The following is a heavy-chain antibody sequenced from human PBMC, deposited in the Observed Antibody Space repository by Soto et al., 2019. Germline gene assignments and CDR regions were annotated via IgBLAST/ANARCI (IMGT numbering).Heavy chain of an antibody. D-gene: IGHD1-26*01. Sequence: GGSLRLSCAASGFTFSSYAMSWVRQAPGKGLEWVSAISGSGGSTYYADSVKGRFTISRDNAKNSLYLQMNSLRAEDTAVYYCARDISGSYFAAFDIWGQGTMVTVSS. CDR1: GFTFSSYA. V-gene: IGHV3-23*01. CDR3: ARDISGSYFAAFDI. J-gene: IGHJ3*02. CDR2: ISGSGGST.